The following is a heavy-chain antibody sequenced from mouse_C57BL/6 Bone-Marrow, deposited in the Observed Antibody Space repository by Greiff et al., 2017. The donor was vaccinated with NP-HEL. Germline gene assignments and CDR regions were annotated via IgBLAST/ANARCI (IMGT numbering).Heavy chain of an antibody. CDR2: INPNNGGT. Sequence: VQLQQSGPELVKPGASVKISCKASGYTFTDYYMNWVKQSHGKSLEWIGDINPNNGGTSYNQKFKGKATLTVDKSSSTAYMELRSLTSEDSAVYYCARRVDYDGRPFAYWGQGTLVTVSA. J-gene: IGHJ3*01. V-gene: IGHV1-26*01. CDR1: GYTFTDYY. CDR3: ARRVDYDGRPFAY. D-gene: IGHD2-4*01.